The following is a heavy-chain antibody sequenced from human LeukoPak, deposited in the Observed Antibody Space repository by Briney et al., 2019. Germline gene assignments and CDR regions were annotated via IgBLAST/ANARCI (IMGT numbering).Heavy chain of an antibody. J-gene: IGHJ5*02. CDR1: GGSVSSGSYY. CDR2: IYYSGST. D-gene: IGHD6-13*01. CDR3: ARGCGSSSWYAHWFDP. Sequence: SETLSLTCTVSGGSVSSGSYYWSWIRQPPGKGLEWIGYIYYSGSTNYNPSLKSRGTISVDTYKNQFSLKLSSVTAADTAVYYCARGCGSSSWYAHWFDPWGQGTLVTVSS. V-gene: IGHV4-61*01.